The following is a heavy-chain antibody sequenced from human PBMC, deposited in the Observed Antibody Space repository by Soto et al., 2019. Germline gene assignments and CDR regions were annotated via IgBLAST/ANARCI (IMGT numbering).Heavy chain of an antibody. V-gene: IGHV4-59*01. J-gene: IGHJ3*02. CDR1: GGSISSYY. D-gene: IGHD3-10*01. CDR3: ARDRRNSLWFGESTDAFDI. CDR2: IYYSGST. Sequence: SETLSLTCTVSGGSISSYYWSWIRQPPGKGLEWIGYIYYSGSTNYNPSLKSRVTISVDTSKNQFSLKLSSVTAADTAVYYCARDRRNSLWFGESTDAFDIWGQGTMVTVSS.